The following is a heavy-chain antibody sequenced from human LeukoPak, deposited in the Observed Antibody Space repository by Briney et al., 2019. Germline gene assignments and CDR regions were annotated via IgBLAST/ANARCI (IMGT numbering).Heavy chain of an antibody. CDR2: IRSKAYGGTT. Sequence: GGSLRLSCTASEFTFGDYAMSWVRQAPGKGLEWVGFIRSKAYGGTTEYAASVKGRFTISRDDSKSIAYLQMNSLKTEDTAVYYCTRVSGVSAYFLTSGWFDPWGQGTLVTVSS. CDR1: EFTFGDYA. J-gene: IGHJ5*02. V-gene: IGHV3-49*04. D-gene: IGHD4-23*01. CDR3: TRVSGVSAYFLTSGWFDP.